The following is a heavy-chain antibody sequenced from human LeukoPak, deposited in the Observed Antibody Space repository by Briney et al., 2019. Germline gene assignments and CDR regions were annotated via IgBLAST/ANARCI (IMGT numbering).Heavy chain of an antibody. D-gene: IGHD4-11*01. CDR3: AREHETTVTGTRGSAFDY. CDR1: GFTFSRSG. J-gene: IGHJ4*01. Sequence: PGGSLRLSCAASGFTFSRSGMHWVRQAPGKGLEWVAFISYDGGDKCHADSVKGRFTISRDNSKNTLYLQMNSLRAEDTDVYYCAREHETTVTGTRGSAFDYWGHGTLVTISS. CDR2: ISYDGGDK. V-gene: IGHV3-30*02.